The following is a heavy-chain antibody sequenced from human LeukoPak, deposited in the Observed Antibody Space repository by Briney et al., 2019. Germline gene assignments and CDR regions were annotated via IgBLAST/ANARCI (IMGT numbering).Heavy chain of an antibody. V-gene: IGHV1-2*02. D-gene: IGHD3-22*01. CDR1: GYTFTSYG. J-gene: IGHJ4*02. CDR2: INPNSGGT. CDR3: ARDSWNYYDSSGYYSGDY. Sequence: ASVKVSCKASGYTFTSYGISWVRQAPGQGLEWMGWINPNSGGTNYAQKFQGRVTMTRDTSISTAYMELSRLRSDDTAVYYCARDSWNYYDSSGYYSGDYWGQGTLVTVSS.